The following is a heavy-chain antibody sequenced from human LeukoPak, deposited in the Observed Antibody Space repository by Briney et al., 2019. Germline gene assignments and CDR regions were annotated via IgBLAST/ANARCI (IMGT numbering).Heavy chain of an antibody. V-gene: IGHV3-23*01. D-gene: IGHD2-21*01. CDR2: ISGSGGST. Sequence: GGSLRLSCAASGFTFSSYAMSWVRQAPGKGLEWVSAISGSGGSTYYADSVKGRFTISRDNAKNSLYLQMNSLRAEDTAVYYCARGPYSGYDPIYCGGDCPHYYYYYYMDVWRKGTTVTVSS. CDR3: ARGPYSGYDPIYCGGDCPHYYYYYYMDV. CDR1: GFTFSSYA. J-gene: IGHJ6*03.